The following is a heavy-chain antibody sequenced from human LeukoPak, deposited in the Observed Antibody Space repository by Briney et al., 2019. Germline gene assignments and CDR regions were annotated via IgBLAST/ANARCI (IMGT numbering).Heavy chain of an antibody. CDR3: ARDLGALRGYYYGMDV. J-gene: IGHJ6*02. Sequence: GSLRLSCAASGFTFSDYYMSWIRQAPGKGLEWVSYISSSSSYTNYADSVKGRFTISRDNAKNSLYLQMNSLRAEDTAVYYCARDLGALRGYYYGMDVWGQGTTVTVSS. CDR1: GFTFSDYY. D-gene: IGHD3-10*01. V-gene: IGHV3-11*06. CDR2: ISSSSSYT.